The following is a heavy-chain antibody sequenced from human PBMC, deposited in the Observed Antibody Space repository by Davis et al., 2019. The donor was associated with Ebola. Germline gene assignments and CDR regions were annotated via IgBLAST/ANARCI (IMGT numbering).Heavy chain of an antibody. CDR1: GFTFSGSA. Sequence: GGSLRLSCAASGFTFSGSAMHWVRQAPGKGLEWVSSISSSSSYIYYADSVKGRFTISRDNAKNSLYLQMNSLRAEDTAVYYCARDRDDILTGYFDYWGQGTLVTVSS. CDR2: ISSSSSYI. CDR3: ARDRDDILTGYFDY. V-gene: IGHV3-21*01. J-gene: IGHJ4*02. D-gene: IGHD3-9*01.